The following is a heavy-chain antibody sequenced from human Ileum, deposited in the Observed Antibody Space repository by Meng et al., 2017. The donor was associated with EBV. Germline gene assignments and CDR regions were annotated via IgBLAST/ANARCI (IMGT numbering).Heavy chain of an antibody. D-gene: IGHD3-10*01. Sequence: QVQLQEAGPGLVKPSGTLSLTCAVSGDSVSGSDWWRWVRQPPGKGLEWIGEVYHDGATNYHPSLKSRVTISLDKSKNEVNLHLNSLTAADTAVYFCARSSPIVRGLDYWGQGTLVTVSS. CDR3: ARSSPIVRGLDY. V-gene: IGHV4-4*02. CDR1: GDSVSGSDW. CDR2: VYHDGAT. J-gene: IGHJ4*02.